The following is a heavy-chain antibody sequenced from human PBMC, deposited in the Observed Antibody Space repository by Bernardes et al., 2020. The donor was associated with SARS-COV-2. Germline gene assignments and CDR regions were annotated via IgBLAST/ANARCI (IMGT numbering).Heavy chain of an antibody. CDR2: IKPDGREK. V-gene: IGHV3-7*01. Sequence: GGSLRLSCAASGFTFSSYWMTWVRQAPGKGLEWVANIKPDGREKYYVDPVKGRFTISRDNAKNSLYLQMSSLRAEDTAVYYCARDSSYYDFWSGYYTSGADYFDYWGQGILVIVSS. D-gene: IGHD3-3*01. CDR1: GFTFSSYW. CDR3: ARDSSYYDFWSGYYTSGADYFDY. J-gene: IGHJ4*02.